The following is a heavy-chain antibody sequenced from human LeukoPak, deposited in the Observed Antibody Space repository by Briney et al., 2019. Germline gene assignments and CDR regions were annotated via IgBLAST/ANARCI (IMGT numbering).Heavy chain of an antibody. CDR2: IYYRGSA. V-gene: IGHV4-59*08. Sequence: SETLSLTCTVSGDSINSYYWSWIRQPPGKGLEWLGYIYYRGSANYNPSLKSRVTISIDTSKNHFSLNLTSVTAAHTAVYYCARLLHDWFDSWGQGTLVTVSS. CDR1: GDSINSYY. J-gene: IGHJ5*01. D-gene: IGHD4-11*01. CDR3: ARLLHDWFDS.